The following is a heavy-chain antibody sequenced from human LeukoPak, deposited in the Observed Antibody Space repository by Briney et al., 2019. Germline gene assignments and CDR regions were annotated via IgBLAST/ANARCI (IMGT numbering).Heavy chain of an antibody. CDR3: ARTTGTTVGNAFDI. V-gene: IGHV4-28*01. CDR2: IYYSGST. CDR1: GYSISSNNW. D-gene: IGHD1-1*01. Sequence: SETLSLTCAVSGYSISSNNWWGWIRQPPGKRLEWVGYIYYSGSTYYNPSLESRVTMSVDTSKNQFFLRLSSVTAVDTAVYYCARTTGTTVGNAFDIWGQGTMVTVSS. J-gene: IGHJ3*02.